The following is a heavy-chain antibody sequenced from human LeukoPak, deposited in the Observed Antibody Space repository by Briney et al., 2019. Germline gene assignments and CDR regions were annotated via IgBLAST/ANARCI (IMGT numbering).Heavy chain of an antibody. CDR1: GGSFSGYY. CDR2: INHSGST. J-gene: IGHJ4*02. V-gene: IGHV4-34*01. CDR3: ARQIDGFGEFDYFDY. Sequence: PSETLSLTCTVYGGSFSGYYWTSIRQPPGKGLEWIGEINHSGSTNYNPSLKSRVTMSVDTSKNQFSLKLSSVTAADTAVYYCARQIDGFGEFDYFDYWGQGTLVTVSS. D-gene: IGHD3-10*01.